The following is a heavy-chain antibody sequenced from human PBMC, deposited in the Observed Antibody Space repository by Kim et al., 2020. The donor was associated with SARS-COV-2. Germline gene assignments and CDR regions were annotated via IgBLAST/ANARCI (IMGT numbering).Heavy chain of an antibody. V-gene: IGHV4-39*07. D-gene: IGHD3-22*01. J-gene: IGHJ4*02. Sequence: LKSRVTISVDTSKNQFSLKLSSVTAADTAVYYCARSRYYYDSSGYGGFDYWGQGTLVTVSS. CDR3: ARSRYYYDSSGYGGFDY.